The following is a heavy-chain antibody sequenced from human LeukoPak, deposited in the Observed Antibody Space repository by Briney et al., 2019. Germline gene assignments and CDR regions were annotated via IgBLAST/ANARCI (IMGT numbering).Heavy chain of an antibody. CDR1: GFTFSSYS. J-gene: IGHJ6*03. CDR3: ARFAPQLLTLYYMDV. D-gene: IGHD2-2*01. Sequence: PGGSLRLSCAASGFTFSSYSMNWVRQAPGKGLEWVSYISSSSSTIYYADSVKGRFTISRDNAKNSLYLQMNSLRAEDTAVYYCARFAPQLLTLYYMDVWGKGTTVTVSS. CDR2: ISSSSSTI. V-gene: IGHV3-48*01.